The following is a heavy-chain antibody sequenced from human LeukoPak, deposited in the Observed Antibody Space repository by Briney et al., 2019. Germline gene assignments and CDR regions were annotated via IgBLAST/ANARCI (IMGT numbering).Heavy chain of an antibody. CDR3: ARERYEFWSGHDKGMDV. Sequence: PSETLSLTCTVSGGSVSSGSYYWSWIRQPAGKGLEWIGRFYKGGCTKYNFSLKSRVTMSVDTSKNLFSLKLSSVAAADTAVYYCARERYEFWSGHDKGMDVWGQGTTVTVSS. V-gene: IGHV4-61*10. CDR1: GGSVSSGSYY. D-gene: IGHD3-3*01. CDR2: FYKGGCT. J-gene: IGHJ6*02.